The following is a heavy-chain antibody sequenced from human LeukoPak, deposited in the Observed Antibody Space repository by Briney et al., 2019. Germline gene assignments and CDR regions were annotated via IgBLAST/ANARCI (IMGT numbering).Heavy chain of an antibody. CDR1: GYTFTSYY. Sequence: ASVKVSCKASGYTFTSYYMHWVLQAPGQGLEWMGIINPSGGSTSYAQKFQGRVTMTRDTSTSTVYMELSSLRSEDTAVYYCARDIPVVGATGGFDYWGQGTLVTVSS. V-gene: IGHV1-46*01. D-gene: IGHD1-26*01. CDR3: ARDIPVVGATGGFDY. J-gene: IGHJ4*02. CDR2: INPSGGST.